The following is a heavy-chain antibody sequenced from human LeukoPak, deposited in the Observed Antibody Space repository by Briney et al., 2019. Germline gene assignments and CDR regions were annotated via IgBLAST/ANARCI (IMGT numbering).Heavy chain of an antibody. J-gene: IGHJ6*03. CDR1: GFTFSSYA. Sequence: GGSLRLSCAASGFTFSSYAMHWVRQAPGKGLEYVSAISSNGGSTYYANSVKGRFTISRDNSKNTLYLQMGSLRAEDMAVYYCARGSYGDPRYYYYMDVWGKGTTVTVSS. CDR3: ARGSYGDPRYYYYMDV. V-gene: IGHV3-64*01. CDR2: ISSNGGST. D-gene: IGHD4/OR15-4a*01.